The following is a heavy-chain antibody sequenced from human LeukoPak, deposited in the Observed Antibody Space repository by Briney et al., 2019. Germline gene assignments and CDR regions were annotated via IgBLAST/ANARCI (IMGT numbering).Heavy chain of an antibody. J-gene: IGHJ6*03. CDR1: GYTFTSYG. CDR2: ISAYNGNT. D-gene: IGHD3-3*01. CDR3: ARGGSGYHSSLYYYYYYMDV. V-gene: IGHV1-18*01. Sequence: ASVKVSCKASGYTFTSYGISWVRQAPGQGLEWMGWISAYNGNTNYAQKLQGRVTMTTDTSTSTAYMELRSLRSDDTAVYYCARGGSGYHSSLYYYYYYMDVWGKGTTVTVSS.